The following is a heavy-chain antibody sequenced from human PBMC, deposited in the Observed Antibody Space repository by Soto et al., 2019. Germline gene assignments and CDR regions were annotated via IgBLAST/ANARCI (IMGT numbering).Heavy chain of an antibody. CDR2: ISRSGGST. CDR3: ARVGTPPGYYFEH. J-gene: IGHJ4*02. D-gene: IGHD1-1*01. V-gene: IGHV3-23*01. Sequence: TGGSLRLSCAASGFIFSTYAMSWVRQAPGKGLEWVASISRSGGSTYYADSVRGRFTISRDNSKSTLFLQMNSLRAEDTALYYCARVGTPPGYYFEHWGQGTLVTVSS. CDR1: GFIFSTYA.